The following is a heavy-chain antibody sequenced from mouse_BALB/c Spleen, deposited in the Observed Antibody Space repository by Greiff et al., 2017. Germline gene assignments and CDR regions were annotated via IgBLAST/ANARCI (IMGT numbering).Heavy chain of an antibody. CDR1: GFTFSDYY. J-gene: IGHJ4*01. Sequence: EVHLVESGGGLVKPGGSLKLSCAASGFTFSDYYMYWVRQTPEKRLEWVATISDGGSYTYYPDSVKGRFTISRDNAKNNLYLQMSSLKSEDTAMYYCARAPMITTGYVDYWGQGTSVTVSS. D-gene: IGHD2-4*01. V-gene: IGHV5-4*02. CDR2: ISDGGSYT. CDR3: ARAPMITTGYVDY.